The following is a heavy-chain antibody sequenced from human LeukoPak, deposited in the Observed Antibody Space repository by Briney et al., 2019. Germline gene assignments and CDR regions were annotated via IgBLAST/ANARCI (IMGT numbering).Heavy chain of an antibody. CDR1: GFTFSSYG. J-gene: IGHJ4*02. CDR2: IWYDGSNK. Sequence: PGGSLRLSCAASGFTFSSYGMHWVRQAPGKGLEWVAVIWYDGSNKYYADSVKGRFTISRDNSKNTLYLQMNSLRAEDTAVYYCARDKSLAVAGYFDYWGQGTLVTVSS. D-gene: IGHD6-19*01. CDR3: ARDKSLAVAGYFDY. V-gene: IGHV3-33*01.